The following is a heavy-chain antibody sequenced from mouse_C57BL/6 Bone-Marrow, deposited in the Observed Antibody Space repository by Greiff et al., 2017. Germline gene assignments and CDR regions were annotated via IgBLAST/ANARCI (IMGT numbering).Heavy chain of an antibody. Sequence: VQLQQSGPVLVKPGASVKMSCKASGYTFTDYYMNWVKQSHGKSLEWIGVINPYNGGTSYNQKFKGKATLTVDKSSSTAYMELNSLTSEDSAVYYCARRVGDTFDYWGQGTTLTVSS. D-gene: IGHD3-3*01. CDR1: GYTFTDYY. J-gene: IGHJ2*01. CDR2: INPYNGGT. CDR3: ARRVGDTFDY. V-gene: IGHV1-19*01.